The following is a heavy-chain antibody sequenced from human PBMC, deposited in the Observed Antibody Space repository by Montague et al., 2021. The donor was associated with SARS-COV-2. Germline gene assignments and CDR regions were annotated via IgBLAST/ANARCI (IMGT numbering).Heavy chain of an antibody. Sequence: TLSLTCTVSGGTIRRCIYYLSCICKPTAKGPAWIGRIYSSDCPDYNTSLKSRVTMSVDTSKNQFSLKVSSVTAADTAVYYCARDYGDYSYYYGLDVWGTGTMVSV. D-gene: IGHD4-17*01. J-gene: IGHJ6*04. CDR2: IYSSDCP. CDR3: ARDYGDYSYYYGLDV. V-gene: IGHV4-61*02. CDR1: GGTIRRCIYY.